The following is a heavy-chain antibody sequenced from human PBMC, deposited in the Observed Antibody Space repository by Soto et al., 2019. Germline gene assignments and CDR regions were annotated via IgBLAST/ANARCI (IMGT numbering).Heavy chain of an antibody. D-gene: IGHD1-26*01. J-gene: IGHJ4*02. CDR2: ISYDGSNT. V-gene: IGHV3-30-3*01. CDR3: AKDLTLGIVGAWGHYFEY. CDR1: GFTFSSFA. Sequence: QVQLVESGGGVLKPGRSLRLSCAASGFTFSSFAMHWVRQAPGKGLGWVAFISYDGSNTYYADSVKGRVTISRDNSKKTVYLEINSLRAEDTAVYHCAKDLTLGIVGAWGHYFEYWGQGTLVTVSS.